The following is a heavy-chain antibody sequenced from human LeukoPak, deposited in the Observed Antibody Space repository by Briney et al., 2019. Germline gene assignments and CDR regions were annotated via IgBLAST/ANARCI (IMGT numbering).Heavy chain of an antibody. J-gene: IGHJ4*02. CDR1: GFTFPSYA. Sequence: GGSLRLSCAATGFTFPSYAMTWVRQAPGKGLEWVSVISAGSNGCYADSVKGRFTVSRDNSKNTLYLQMSSLRDEDTAVYYCAKYRTTSSSRDFDNWGPGTLVTVSS. D-gene: IGHD6-6*01. V-gene: IGHV3-23*01. CDR3: AKYRTTSSSRDFDN. CDR2: ISAGSNG.